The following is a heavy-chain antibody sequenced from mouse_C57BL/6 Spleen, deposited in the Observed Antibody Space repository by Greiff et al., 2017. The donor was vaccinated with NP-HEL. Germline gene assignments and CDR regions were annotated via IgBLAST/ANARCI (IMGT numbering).Heavy chain of an antibody. Sequence: VQLKQSGAELVKPGASVKLSCTASGFNIKDYYMHWVKQRTEQGLEWIGRIDPEDGETKYAPKCQGKATITADTSSNTAYLQLSSLTSEDTAGYYCARVYGYADQDYFDYWGQGTTLKVSS. CDR1: GFNIKDYY. CDR3: ARVYGYADQDYFDY. D-gene: IGHD2-2*01. CDR2: IDPEDGET. J-gene: IGHJ2*01. V-gene: IGHV14-2*01.